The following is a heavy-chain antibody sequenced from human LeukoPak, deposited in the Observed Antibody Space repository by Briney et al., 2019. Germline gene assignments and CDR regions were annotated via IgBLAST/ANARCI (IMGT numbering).Heavy chain of an antibody. V-gene: IGHV4-59*01. Sequence: SETLSLTCTISGGFITTYYWSWIRQVAGKGLQWIGNIDYSGTTTYNPSLKSRVTMSVDTLRNQFSLQLKSVTAADTAMYYRATDHQQGGSGSYWFDAWRQAILVTVSS. D-gene: IGHD3-10*01. CDR1: GGFITTYY. CDR3: ATDHQQGGSGSYWFDA. CDR2: IDYSGTT. J-gene: IGHJ5*02.